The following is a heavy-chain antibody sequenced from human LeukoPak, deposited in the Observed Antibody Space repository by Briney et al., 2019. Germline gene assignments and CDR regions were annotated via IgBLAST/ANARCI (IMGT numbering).Heavy chain of an antibody. Sequence: ASVKVSCKASGYTFTGYYMHWVRQAPGRGLEWMGWINPNSGGTNYAQKFQGRVTMTRDTSISTAYMELSRLRSDDTAVYYCARGSPIVVVTAISQPFDYWGQGTLVTVSS. CDR1: GYTFTGYY. J-gene: IGHJ4*02. V-gene: IGHV1-2*02. CDR2: INPNSGGT. D-gene: IGHD2-21*02. CDR3: ARGSPIVVVTAISQPFDY.